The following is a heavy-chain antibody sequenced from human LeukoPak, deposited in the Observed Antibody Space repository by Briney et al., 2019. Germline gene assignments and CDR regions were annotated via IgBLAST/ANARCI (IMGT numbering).Heavy chain of an antibody. CDR3: ARKGDYAYGMDV. CDR2: TSYDGSNK. V-gene: IGHV3-30-3*01. D-gene: IGHD3-16*01. Sequence: GGSLRLSCAASGFTFSSYAMHWVRQAPGKGLEWVAVTSYDGSNKYHADSVKGRFTISRDNSKNTLYLQMNSLRAEDTAVYYCARKGDYAYGMDVWGQGTTVTVSS. J-gene: IGHJ6*02. CDR1: GFTFSSYA.